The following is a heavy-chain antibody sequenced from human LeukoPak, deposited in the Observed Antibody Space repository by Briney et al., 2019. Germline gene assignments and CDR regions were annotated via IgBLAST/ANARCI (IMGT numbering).Heavy chain of an antibody. CDR3: ARGRLGGSGSYYNVLDY. D-gene: IGHD3-10*01. J-gene: IGHJ4*02. CDR2: IYYSGTT. Sequence: PSETLSLTCTVSGGSIGSYYWSWIRQPPGKGLEWIGYIYYSGTTDYNPSLKSRVTISVDTSKNQFSLKLSSVTAADTAVYYYARGRLGGSGSYYNVLDYWGQGTLVTVSS. V-gene: IGHV4-59*08. CDR1: GGSIGSYY.